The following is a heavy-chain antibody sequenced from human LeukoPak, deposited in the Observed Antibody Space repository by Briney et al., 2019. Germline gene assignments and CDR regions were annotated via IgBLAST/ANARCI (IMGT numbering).Heavy chain of an antibody. CDR1: GFTFSSDD. J-gene: IGHJ4*02. CDR3: AEDIGSGSRTTYFDY. D-gene: IGHD1-26*01. V-gene: IGHV3-9*01. CDR2: ISWNSGSI. Sequence: GGSLRLSCAASGFTFSSDDMNWVRQAPGKGLEWVSGISWNSGSIGYADSVKGRFTISRDNAKNSLYLQMNSLRAEDTALYYCAEDIGSGSRTTYFDYWGQGTLVTVSS.